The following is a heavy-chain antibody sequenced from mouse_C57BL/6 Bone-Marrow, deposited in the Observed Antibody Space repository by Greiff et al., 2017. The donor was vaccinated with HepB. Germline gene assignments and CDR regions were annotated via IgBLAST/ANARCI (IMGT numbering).Heavy chain of an antibody. Sequence: VQLQQSGPELVKPGASVKISCKASGYTFTDYYMNWVKQSHGKSLEWIGDINPNNGGTSYNQKFKGKATLTVDKSSSTAYMELRSLTSEDSAVYYCARWGEIPTGKSCAYWGQGTLVTVSA. CDR2: INPNNGGT. D-gene: IGHD4-1*01. V-gene: IGHV1-26*01. J-gene: IGHJ3*01. CDR1: GYTFTDYY. CDR3: ARWGEIPTGKSCAY.